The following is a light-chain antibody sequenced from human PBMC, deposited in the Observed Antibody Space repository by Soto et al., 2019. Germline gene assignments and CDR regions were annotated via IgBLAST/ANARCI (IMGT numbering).Light chain of an antibody. J-gene: IGKJ1*01. CDR1: QSVSSSY. CDR3: QQYVNSRSP. CDR2: GTS. Sequence: EIVFTQSPDTLSLSPGERATLSCRASQSVSSSYLAWYQQTPGQAPRLLIYGTSNRATGIPDRFSGSGSGTDFTLTISRLEPEDFSEYYCQQYVNSRSPLGQGTK. V-gene: IGKV3-20*01.